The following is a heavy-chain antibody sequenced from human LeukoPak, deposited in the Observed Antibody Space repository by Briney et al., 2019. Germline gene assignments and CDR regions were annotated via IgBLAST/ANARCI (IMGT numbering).Heavy chain of an antibody. V-gene: IGHV3-74*01. CDR3: ARDLGGSGPTPIDY. CDR1: GFTFSSYA. CDR2: VSSDGRNT. J-gene: IGHJ4*02. Sequence: PGRSLRLSCAASGFTFSSYAMHWVRQAPGKGLVWVSRVSSDGRNTIYADSVKGRFTISRDNAMNTLYLQMNSLRAEDTAVYYCARDLGGSGPTPIDYWGQGILVTVSS. D-gene: IGHD4-23*01.